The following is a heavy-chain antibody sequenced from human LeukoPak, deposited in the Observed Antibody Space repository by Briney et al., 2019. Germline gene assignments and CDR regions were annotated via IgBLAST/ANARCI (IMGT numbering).Heavy chain of an antibody. CDR1: GYTFTGYY. Sequence: GASVKVSCKASGYTFTGYYMHWVRQAPGQGLEWMGWINPNSGGTNYAQKFQGRVTMTRDTSISTAYMELSRLRSDDTAVYYCARDIEIAAADDAFDIWGQGTMVTVSS. CDR3: ARDIEIAAADDAFDI. V-gene: IGHV1-2*02. CDR2: INPNSGGT. D-gene: IGHD6-13*01. J-gene: IGHJ3*02.